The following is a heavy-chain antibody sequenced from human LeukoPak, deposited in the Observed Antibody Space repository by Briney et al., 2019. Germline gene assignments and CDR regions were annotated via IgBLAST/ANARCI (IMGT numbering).Heavy chain of an antibody. J-gene: IGHJ2*01. V-gene: IGHV4-30-4*01. CDR2: IYYSGST. CDR3: ARRYGDYAFAGYFDL. CDR1: GGSISIYY. Sequence: PSETLSLTCTVSGGSISIYYWSWIRQPPGKGLEWIGYIYYSGSTYYNPSLKSRVTISVDTSKNQFSLKLSSVTAADTAVYYCARRYGDYAFAGYFDLWGRGTLVTVSS. D-gene: IGHD4-17*01.